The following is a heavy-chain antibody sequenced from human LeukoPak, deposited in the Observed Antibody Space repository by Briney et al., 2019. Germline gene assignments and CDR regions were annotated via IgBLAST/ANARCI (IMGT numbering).Heavy chain of an antibody. CDR1: GFTFSSYG. D-gene: IGHD3-10*01. Sequence: GRSLRLSCAASGFTFSSYGMHWVRQAPGKGLEWVAVISYDGSNKYYADSVKGRFTISRDNSKNTLYLQMNSLRAEDTAVYYCAKVGGSGSYYNGLLDYWGQGTLVTVSS. CDR2: ISYDGSNK. CDR3: AKVGGSGSYYNGLLDY. J-gene: IGHJ4*02. V-gene: IGHV3-30*18.